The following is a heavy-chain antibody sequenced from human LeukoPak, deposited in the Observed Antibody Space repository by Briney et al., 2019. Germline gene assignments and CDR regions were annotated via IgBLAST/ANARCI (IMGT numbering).Heavy chain of an antibody. Sequence: HTGGSLRLSCAASGFTFDDYAMHWVRQAPGKGLEWVSGISWNSGSIGYADSVKGRFTISRDNAKNSLYLQMNSLRAEDTALYYCAKDIGRWGQGTLVTVSS. CDR1: GFTFDDYA. CDR3: AKDIGR. V-gene: IGHV3-9*01. J-gene: IGHJ5*02. CDR2: ISWNSGSI.